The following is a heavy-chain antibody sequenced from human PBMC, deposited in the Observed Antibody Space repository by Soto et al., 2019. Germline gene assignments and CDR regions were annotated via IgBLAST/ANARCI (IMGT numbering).Heavy chain of an antibody. V-gene: IGHV3-33*01. CDR2: IWYDGTQK. J-gene: IGHJ4*02. Sequence: QVQLEESGGGVVQPGRSLRLSCEASGFTFNTYSMHWVRQPPGKALEWLAAIWYDGTQKYYADSVKGRFIISRDNSKKTLYLEMNSLRAEDTAVYYCARAGGTTVTGLWHFDSWGQGTLVTVSS. D-gene: IGHD4-17*01. CDR3: ARAGGTTVTGLWHFDS. CDR1: GFTFNTYS.